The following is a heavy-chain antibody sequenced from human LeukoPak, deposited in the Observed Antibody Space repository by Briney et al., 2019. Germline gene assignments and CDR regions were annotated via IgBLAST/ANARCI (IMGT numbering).Heavy chain of an antibody. CDR1: GGSISSGSYY. J-gene: IGHJ6*03. V-gene: IGHV4-61*02. Sequence: SXTLXLTCTVSGGSISSGSYYWSWIRQPAGKGLEWIGRIYTSGSTNYNPSLKSRVTISVNTSKNQFSRKLSAVPAADTAAYYCASTPYSSSWYNYYYYMDVWGKGTTVTVSS. CDR3: ASTPYSSSWYNYYYYMDV. D-gene: IGHD6-13*01. CDR2: IYTSGST.